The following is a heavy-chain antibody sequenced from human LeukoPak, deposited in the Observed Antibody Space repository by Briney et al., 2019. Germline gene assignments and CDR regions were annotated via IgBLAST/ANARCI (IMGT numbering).Heavy chain of an antibody. D-gene: IGHD6-19*01. J-gene: IGHJ4*02. CDR3: STAVPFDY. V-gene: IGHV3-48*03. CDR1: GFTFSSYE. CDR2: ISSSGSTI. Sequence: QTGGSLRLSCAASGFTFSSYEMNWVRQAPGKGLEWVSYISSSGSTIYYVDSVKGRFTISRDNAKNSLYLQMNSLRAEDTAVYYCSTAVPFDYWGQGTLVTVSS.